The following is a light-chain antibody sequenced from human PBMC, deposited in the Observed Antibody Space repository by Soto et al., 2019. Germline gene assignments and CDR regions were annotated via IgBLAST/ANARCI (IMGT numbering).Light chain of an antibody. Sequence: EILMTQSPATLSVSPGERATLSCRASESVSRNLAWFQQKPGQAPRLLIYAASTRATGIPARFSGSGSGTEFSLTISSLQSEDFAVYYCHQYRTWTFGQGTKVEI. CDR1: ESVSRN. CDR2: AAS. J-gene: IGKJ1*01. V-gene: IGKV3-15*01. CDR3: HQYRTWT.